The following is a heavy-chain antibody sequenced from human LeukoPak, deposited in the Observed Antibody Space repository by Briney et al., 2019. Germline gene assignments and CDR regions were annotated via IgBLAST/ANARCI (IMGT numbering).Heavy chain of an antibody. CDR3: AKGKVTAFLDWFDP. Sequence: GGSLRLSCAASGFIFSSYNMNWVRQAPGKGLEWVSYISSSSSTIYYADSVKGRFTISRDNSKNTLYLQLNSLRAEDTAIYYCAKGKVTAFLDWFDPWGQGTLVTVSS. D-gene: IGHD2-21*02. V-gene: IGHV3-48*01. J-gene: IGHJ5*02. CDR1: GFIFSSYN. CDR2: ISSSSSTI.